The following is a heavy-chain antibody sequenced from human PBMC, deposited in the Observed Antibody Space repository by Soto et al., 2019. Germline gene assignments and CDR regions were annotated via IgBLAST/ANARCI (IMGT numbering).Heavy chain of an antibody. CDR2: MNPNSGDT. V-gene: IGHV1-8*01. CDR3: ARGLKFTTPLVRGVNPYYYYYMDV. Sequence: ASVNVSCKASGYTFSSYDINWVRQATGQGLEWMGWMNPNSGDTNYPQKFQGRVTMTRNTSIATAYMELSSLRSEDTAVYYCARGLKFTTPLVRGVNPYYYYYMDVWGEGTTVTVSS. D-gene: IGHD3-10*01. CDR1: GYTFSSYD. J-gene: IGHJ6*03.